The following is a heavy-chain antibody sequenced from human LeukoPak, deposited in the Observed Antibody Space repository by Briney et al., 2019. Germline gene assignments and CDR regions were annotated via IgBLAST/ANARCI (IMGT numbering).Heavy chain of an antibody. D-gene: IGHD5-12*01. CDR1: GFTFSSYS. CDR2: LSSSSSYI. Sequence: GSLKLSCSASGFTFSSYSMNWVRQAPGEGLEWVSSLSSSSSYIYYADSVKGRFTISRDNAKNSLYLQMNSLRAEDTAVYYCARVEASGYDYGAFDYWGQGTLVTVSS. V-gene: IGHV3-21*01. J-gene: IGHJ4*02. CDR3: ARVEASGYDYGAFDY.